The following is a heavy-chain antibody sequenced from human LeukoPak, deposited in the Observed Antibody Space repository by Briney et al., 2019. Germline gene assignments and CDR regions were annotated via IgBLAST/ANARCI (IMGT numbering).Heavy chain of an antibody. CDR1: GGSISSSSYY. V-gene: IGHV4-39*02. J-gene: IGHJ4*02. CDR3: ATHGSSGWGKEDYFDY. CDR2: IYYSGST. D-gene: IGHD6-19*01. Sequence: SSETLSLTCSVSGGSISSSSYYWLRIRQALGQGLVRLGRIYYSGSTYYNPSLKSRVTISVDTSKNHFSLKLRPVTAADTAVYYPATHGSSGWGKEDYFDYWGQGTLATVSS.